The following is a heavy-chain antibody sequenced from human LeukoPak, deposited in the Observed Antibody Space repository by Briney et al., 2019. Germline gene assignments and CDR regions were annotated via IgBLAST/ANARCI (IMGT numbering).Heavy chain of an antibody. D-gene: IGHD1-1*01. J-gene: IGHJ4*02. Sequence: PSETLSLTCTVSGGSTSDYYWNWIRQPPGKGLEWIGYIYYGGTTNYNPSLNSRVTISLDSSKNQFSLRLNSVTAADTAIYYCARGPPRTGRERYFDYWGQGTLVSVSS. V-gene: IGHV4-59*01. CDR3: ARGPPRTGRERYFDY. CDR2: IYYGGTT. CDR1: GGSTSDYY.